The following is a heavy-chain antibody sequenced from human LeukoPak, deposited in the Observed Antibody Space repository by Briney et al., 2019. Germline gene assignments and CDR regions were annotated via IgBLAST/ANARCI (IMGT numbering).Heavy chain of an antibody. CDR1: GFTFSSYG. Sequence: PGRSLRLSCAASGFTFSSYGMHWVRQAPGKGLEWVAVISYDGSNKYYADSVKGRFTISRDNSKNTLYLQMDSLRAEDTAVYYCAKDGQVAGSYYYYYMDVWGKGTTVTVSS. CDR2: ISYDGSNK. V-gene: IGHV3-30*18. J-gene: IGHJ6*03. D-gene: IGHD6-19*01. CDR3: AKDGQVAGSYYYYYMDV.